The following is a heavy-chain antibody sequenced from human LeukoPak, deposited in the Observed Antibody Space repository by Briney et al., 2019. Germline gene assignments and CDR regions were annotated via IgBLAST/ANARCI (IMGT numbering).Heavy chain of an antibody. D-gene: IGHD6-19*01. CDR2: ISSRGDST. J-gene: IGHJ4*02. CDR1: GSTFSNYA. CDR3: AKGPRPDITVAHTVEK. V-gene: IGHV3-23*01. Sequence: GGSLILSWAPAGSTFSNYAMSCVRQVPGRGLEWVATISSRGDSTYDADSVKGRFTISRDNSKNSLYLQMNSVRAEDTAVYYCAKGPRPDITVAHTVEKWGQGTLVTVSS.